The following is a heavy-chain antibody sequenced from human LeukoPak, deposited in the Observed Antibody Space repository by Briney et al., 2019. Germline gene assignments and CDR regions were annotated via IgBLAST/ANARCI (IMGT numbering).Heavy chain of an antibody. Sequence: PGGTLRLSCAASGFTFSTYGMSRVRQAPGKGLEWVSAISGSAFGTYYADSVKGRFTISRDNYLQMSSLRAEDTAVYYCAKALWTIAGAKPGTFDYWGQGTLVTVSS. CDR2: ISGSAFGT. J-gene: IGHJ4*02. D-gene: IGHD6-25*01. V-gene: IGHV3-23*01. CDR1: GFTFSTYG. CDR3: AKALWTIAGAKPGTFDY.